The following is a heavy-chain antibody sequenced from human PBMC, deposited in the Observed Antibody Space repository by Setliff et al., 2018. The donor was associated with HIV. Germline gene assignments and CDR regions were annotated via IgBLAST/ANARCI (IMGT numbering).Heavy chain of an antibody. CDR2: IYYIGNT. CDR1: GGSISGGGYY. V-gene: IGHV4-31*03. D-gene: IGHD3-3*01. J-gene: IGHJ3*02. Sequence: SETLSLTCTVSGGSISGGGYYWSWIRQHPGKGLDWIGNIYYIGNTDYNPSLKSRVTISIDTSKNQFSLKLSSVTAADTAIYYCARVPRISTLRNAFDIWGQGTMVTVSS. CDR3: ARVPRISTLRNAFDI.